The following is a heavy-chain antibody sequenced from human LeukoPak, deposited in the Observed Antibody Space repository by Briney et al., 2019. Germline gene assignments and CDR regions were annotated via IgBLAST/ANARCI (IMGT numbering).Heavy chain of an antibody. V-gene: IGHV4-4*07. J-gene: IGHJ3*02. CDR1: GGSISSYY. CDR3: ARDSTLSSSREPDAFDI. D-gene: IGHD6-13*01. CDR2: IYTSGST. Sequence: SETLSLTCTASGGSISSYYWSWIRQPAGKGLEWIGRIYTSGSTNYNPSLKSRVTMSVDTSKNQFSLKLSSVTAADTAVYYCARDSTLSSSREPDAFDIWGQGTMVTVSS.